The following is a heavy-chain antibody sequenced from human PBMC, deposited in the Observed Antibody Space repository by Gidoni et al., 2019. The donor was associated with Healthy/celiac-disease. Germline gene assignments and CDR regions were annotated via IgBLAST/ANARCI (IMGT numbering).Heavy chain of an antibody. CDR3: ARDLEGGDYVWGSYGS. CDR1: GFTFSSYG. V-gene: IGHV3-33*01. CDR2: IWYDGSNK. D-gene: IGHD3-16*01. J-gene: IGHJ4*02. Sequence: QVQLVESGGGVVQPGRSLRLSCAASGFTFSSYGMHWVRQAPGKGLEWVAVIWYDGSNKYYADSVKGRFTISRDNSKNTLYLQMNSLRAEDTAVYYCARDLEGGDYVWGSYGSWGQGTLVTVSS.